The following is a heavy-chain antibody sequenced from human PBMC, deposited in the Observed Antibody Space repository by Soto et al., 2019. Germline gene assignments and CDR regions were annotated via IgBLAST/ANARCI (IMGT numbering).Heavy chain of an antibody. CDR1: GFTFSSYS. CDR2: ISSSSSYI. Sequence: LRLSCAASGFTFSSYSMNWVRQAPGKGLEWVSSISSSSSYIYYADSVKGRFTISRDNAENSLYLQMNSLRAEDTAVYYCAGGSGSYDYWGQGTLVTVSS. D-gene: IGHD1-26*01. V-gene: IGHV3-21*01. CDR3: AGGSGSYDY. J-gene: IGHJ4*02.